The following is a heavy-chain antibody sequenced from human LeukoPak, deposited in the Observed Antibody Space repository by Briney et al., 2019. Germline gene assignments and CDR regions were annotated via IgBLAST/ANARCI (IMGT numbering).Heavy chain of an antibody. Sequence: GGSLRLSCAASGFTFSSYSMNWVRQAPGKGLEWVSYISYSSRTIYYADSVKGRFTISRDNAKNSLYLQMNSLRAEDTAVYYCARGVGYGSGSYYTPEDYWGQGTLVTVSS. CDR3: ARGVGYGSGSYYTPEDY. D-gene: IGHD3-10*01. J-gene: IGHJ4*02. V-gene: IGHV3-48*04. CDR2: ISYSSRTI. CDR1: GFTFSSYS.